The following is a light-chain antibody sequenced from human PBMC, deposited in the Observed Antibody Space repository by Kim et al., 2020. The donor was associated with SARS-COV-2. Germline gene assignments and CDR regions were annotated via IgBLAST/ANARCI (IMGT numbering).Light chain of an antibody. Sequence: VAWGKKVRRTSQGDSLRNYYTTGYQQKPGQAPIVVIYGKNNRPSGIPDRFSGSSSGNTASLTITGAQAGDEADYYCNSRDNNDNVVFGGGTQLTVL. CDR3: NSRDNNDNVV. V-gene: IGLV3-19*01. J-gene: IGLJ2*01. CDR1: SLRNYY. CDR2: GKN.